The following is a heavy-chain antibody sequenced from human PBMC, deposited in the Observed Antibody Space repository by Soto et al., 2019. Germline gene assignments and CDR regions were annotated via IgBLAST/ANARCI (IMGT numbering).Heavy chain of an antibody. V-gene: IGHV4-39*01. D-gene: IGHD2-15*01. J-gene: IGHJ4*02. CDR3: ARGGPISGGSRYRPASILDY. CDR1: GGSISSSSYY. Sequence: PSETLSLTCTVSGGSISSSSYYWGWIRQPPGKGLEWIGSIYYSGSTYYNPSLKSRVTISVDTSKNQFSLKLSSVTAADTAVYYCARGGPISGGSRYRPASILDYWGQGTLVTVSS. CDR2: IYYSGST.